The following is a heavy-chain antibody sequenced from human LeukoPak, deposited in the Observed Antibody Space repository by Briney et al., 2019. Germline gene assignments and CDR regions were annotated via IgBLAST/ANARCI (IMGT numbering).Heavy chain of an antibody. J-gene: IGHJ6*03. Sequence: ASVKVSCKASGGTFSSYAISWVRQAPGQGLEWMGGIIPNFGTANYAQKFQGRVTITTDESTSTAYMELSSLRSEDTAVYYCAREGSSTSSPGGDYYYYMDVWGKGTTVTVSS. CDR1: GGTFSSYA. V-gene: IGHV1-69*05. D-gene: IGHD2-2*01. CDR3: AREGSSTSSPGGDYYYYMDV. CDR2: IIPNFGTA.